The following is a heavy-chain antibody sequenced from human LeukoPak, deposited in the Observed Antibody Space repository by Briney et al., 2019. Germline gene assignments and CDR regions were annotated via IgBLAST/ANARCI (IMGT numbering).Heavy chain of an antibody. CDR2: INPNSGGT. CDR1: GYTFTGYY. CDR3: ARFISVGANDY. J-gene: IGHJ4*02. D-gene: IGHD1-26*01. Sequence: ASVKVSRKASGYTFTGYYMHWVRQAPGQGREWVGWINPNSGGTNYAQKFQGRVTMTRDTSISTAYMELSRLRSDDTAVYYCARFISVGANDYWGQGTLVTVSS. V-gene: IGHV1-2*02.